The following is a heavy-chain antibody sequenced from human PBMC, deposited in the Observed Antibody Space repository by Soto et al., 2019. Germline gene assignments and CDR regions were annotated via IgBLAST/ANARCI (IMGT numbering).Heavy chain of an antibody. CDR3: ARVARDCYYGMDV. J-gene: IGHJ6*02. D-gene: IGHD5-12*01. CDR1: GGSISSGGYY. Sequence: SETLSLTCTVSGGSISSGGYYWSWIRQHPGKGLEWIGYIYYSGSTYYNPSLKGRVTISVDTSKNQFSLKLSSVTAADTAVYYCARVARDCYYGMDVWGQGTTVTVSS. V-gene: IGHV4-31*03. CDR2: IYYSGST.